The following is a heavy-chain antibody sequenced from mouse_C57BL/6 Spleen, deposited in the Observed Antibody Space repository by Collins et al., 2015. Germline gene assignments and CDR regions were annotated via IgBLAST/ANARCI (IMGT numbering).Heavy chain of an antibody. CDR2: IYPSDSYT. Sequence: QVQLQQPGAELVRPGASVKLSCKACGYTFTSYWINWVKQRPGQGLEWIGNIYPSDSYTNYNQKFKDKATLTVDKSSSTAYMQLSSPTSEDSAVYYCTKGPFAYWGQGTLVTVSA. D-gene: IGHD3-3*01. V-gene: IGHV1-69*02. CDR1: GYTFTSYW. J-gene: IGHJ3*01. CDR3: TKGPFAY.